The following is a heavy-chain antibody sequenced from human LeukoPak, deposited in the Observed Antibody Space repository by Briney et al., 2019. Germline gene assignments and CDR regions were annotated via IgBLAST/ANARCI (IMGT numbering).Heavy chain of an antibody. J-gene: IGHJ5*02. D-gene: IGHD3-22*01. CDR2: ISGSGGST. CDR1: GYTFSSYA. V-gene: IGHV3-23*01. CDR3: ANSVEYYYDSSGYLPRWFDP. Sequence: QAGGSLRLSCADSGYTFSSYAMSWVRQAPGKGLEWVSAISGSGGSTYYADSVKGRFTISRDNSKNTLYLQMSSLRAEDTAVYYCANSVEYYYDSSGYLPRWFDPWGQGTLVTVSS.